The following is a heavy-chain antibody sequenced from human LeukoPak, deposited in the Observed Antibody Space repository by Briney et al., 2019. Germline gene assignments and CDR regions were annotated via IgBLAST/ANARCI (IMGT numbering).Heavy chain of an antibody. CDR2: IYWDDDE. V-gene: IGHV2-5*02. J-gene: IGHJ4*02. CDR3: ARRGDYAPLYFDY. Sequence: SGPTLVNPTQTLALTCTFSGFSLNTGGVGVGWIRQPPGKALEWLAIIYWDDDERYSPSLKSRLTLIKDTSRNQVVLAMTNMDPVDTATYYCARRGDYAPLYFDYWGQGTLVTVSS. CDR1: GFSLNTGGVG. D-gene: IGHD4-17*01.